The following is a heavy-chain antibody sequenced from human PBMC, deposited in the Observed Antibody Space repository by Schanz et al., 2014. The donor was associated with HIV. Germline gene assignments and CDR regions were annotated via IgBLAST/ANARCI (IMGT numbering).Heavy chain of an antibody. CDR1: GYTFTSYG. CDR3: ARSRYHQFLGYFDL. J-gene: IGHJ4*02. CDR2: INPKTGGT. D-gene: IGHD3-22*01. Sequence: QVQLVQSGAEVKKPGALVKVSCKASGYTFTSYGINWVRQAPGQGLEWMGWINPKTGGTHLAQMFQGRVAVTRDTSINTAYLEVPRLTSDDTAVFYCARSRYHQFLGYFDLWGQGSLVTVSS. V-gene: IGHV1-2*02.